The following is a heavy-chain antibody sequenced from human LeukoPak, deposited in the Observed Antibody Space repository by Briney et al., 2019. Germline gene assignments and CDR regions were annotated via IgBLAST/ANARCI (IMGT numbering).Heavy chain of an antibody. CDR1: GGSISSYY. CDR3: ARGGLNWFDP. CDR2: IYYSGST. D-gene: IGHD3-22*01. J-gene: IGHJ5*02. Sequence: SETLSLTCTVSGGSISSYYWSWIRQPPGKGLEWIGYIYYSGSTNYYPSLKSRVTISVDTSKNQFSLKLSSVTAADTAVYYCARGGLNWFDPWGQGTLVTVSS. V-gene: IGHV4-59*01.